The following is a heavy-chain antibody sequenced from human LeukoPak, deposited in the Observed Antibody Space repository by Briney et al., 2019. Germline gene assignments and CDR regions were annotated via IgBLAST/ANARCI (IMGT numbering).Heavy chain of an antibody. CDR1: GFTFDDYA. CDR3: AKVRYGDNGPYYFDY. D-gene: IGHD4-17*01. CDR2: ISWNSGSI. V-gene: IGHV3-9*01. J-gene: IGHJ4*02. Sequence: PGGSLRLSCAASGFTFDDYAMHWVRQAPGKGLEWVSGISWNSGSIGYADSVKGRFTISRDNAKNSLYLQMNSLRAEDTALYYCAKVRYGDNGPYYFDYWGQGTLVTVSS.